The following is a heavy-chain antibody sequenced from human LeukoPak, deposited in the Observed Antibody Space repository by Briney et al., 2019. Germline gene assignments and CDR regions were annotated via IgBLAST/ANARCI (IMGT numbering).Heavy chain of an antibody. CDR1: GFTFSSYS. J-gene: IGHJ6*02. V-gene: IGHV3-48*01. CDR3: ARSGIKMVRGVIIKSPYHMDV. Sequence: PGGSLRLSCAASGFTFSSYSMNWVRQAPGKGLEWVSYISSSSSTIYYADSVKGRFTISRDNAKNSLSLQMNSLRAEDTAVYYCARSGIKMVRGVIIKSPYHMDVWGQGTTVTVSS. D-gene: IGHD3-10*01. CDR2: ISSSSSTI.